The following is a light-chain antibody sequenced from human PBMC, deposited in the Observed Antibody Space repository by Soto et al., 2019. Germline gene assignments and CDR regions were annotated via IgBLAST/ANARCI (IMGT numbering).Light chain of an antibody. Sequence: AIRMTQSPSSLSASTGDRVTITCRASQGISSYLAWYQQKPGKAPKLLIYAASPLQSGVPSRFSGSGSGTDFPITIRRLQSEDSANYYQQQYNRSPRTFGQGTKLEIK. CDR2: AAS. CDR3: QQYNRSPRT. CDR1: QGISSY. J-gene: IGKJ2*02. V-gene: IGKV1-8*01.